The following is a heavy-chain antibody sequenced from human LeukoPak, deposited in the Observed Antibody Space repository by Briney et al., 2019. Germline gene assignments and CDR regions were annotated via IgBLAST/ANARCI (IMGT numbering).Heavy chain of an antibody. V-gene: IGHV3-21*01. CDR3: ARHDPIVGTPDAFDI. J-gene: IGHJ3*02. CDR1: GFTFSSYS. CDR2: ISSSSSYI. Sequence: GGSLRLSCAASGFTFSSYSMNWVRQAPGKGLEWVSSISSSSSYIYYADSVKGRFTISRDNAKNSLYLQMNSLRAEDTAVYYCARHDPIVGTPDAFDIWGQGTMDTVSS. D-gene: IGHD1-26*01.